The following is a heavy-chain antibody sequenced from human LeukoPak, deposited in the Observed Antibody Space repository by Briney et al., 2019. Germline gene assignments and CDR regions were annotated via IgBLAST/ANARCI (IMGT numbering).Heavy chain of an antibody. D-gene: IGHD7-27*01. CDR3: ARVTGLFYMDV. Sequence: SETLSLTCTVSGGSMNSGGFYWSWIRQPPGKDLEWIGYIYHGGTTSYNPSLQSRVTISIDRSKNQFSLKLSSVTAADTAVYYCARVTGLFYMDVWGKGTTVTVSS. J-gene: IGHJ6*03. V-gene: IGHV4-30-2*01. CDR1: GGSMNSGGFY. CDR2: IYHGGTT.